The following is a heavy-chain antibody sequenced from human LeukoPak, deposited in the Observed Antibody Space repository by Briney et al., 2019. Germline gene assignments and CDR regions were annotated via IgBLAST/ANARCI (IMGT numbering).Heavy chain of an antibody. Sequence: GGSLRLSCAASGFTFSSYWMHWVRHAPGKGLVWVSRINSDGNSTSYADSVKGRFTISRDNAKNTLYLQMNSLRAEDTAVYYCARVIRAHYDFWSGYNHWGQGTLVTVSS. V-gene: IGHV3-74*01. D-gene: IGHD3-3*01. CDR3: ARVIRAHYDFWSGYNH. J-gene: IGHJ4*02. CDR2: INSDGNST. CDR1: GFTFSSYW.